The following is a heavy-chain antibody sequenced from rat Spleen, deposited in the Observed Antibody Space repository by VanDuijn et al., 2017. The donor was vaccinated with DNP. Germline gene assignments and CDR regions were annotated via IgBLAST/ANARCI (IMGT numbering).Heavy chain of an antibody. CDR2: ISYEGGKT. J-gene: IGHJ2*01. CDR1: GFTFSDYY. Sequence: EVQLVESGGGLVQPGRSLKLSCAASGFTFSDYYMAWVRQAPKKGLEWVASISYEGGKTYYGDSVKGRSTISRDNAEDTLYLHINSLRSEDTATYYCARHNNYYFDYWGQGVMVTVSS. CDR3: ARHNNYYFDY. D-gene: IGHD1-10*01. V-gene: IGHV5-22*01.